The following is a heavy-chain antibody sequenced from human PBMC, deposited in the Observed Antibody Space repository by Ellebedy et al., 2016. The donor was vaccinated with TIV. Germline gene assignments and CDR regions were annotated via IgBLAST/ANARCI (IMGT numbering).Heavy chain of an antibody. Sequence: AASVKVSCKASGYTFSSYDINWVRQATGQGLEWMGWMNPNSGNTGYSQKFQGRVTMTRNTSINTAYMELSSLRSDDTAVYYCARWGSDYDFWSGYFTDWGQGTLVTVSS. V-gene: IGHV1-8*01. CDR1: GYTFSSYD. J-gene: IGHJ4*02. CDR3: ARWGSDYDFWSGYFTD. D-gene: IGHD3-3*01. CDR2: MNPNSGNT.